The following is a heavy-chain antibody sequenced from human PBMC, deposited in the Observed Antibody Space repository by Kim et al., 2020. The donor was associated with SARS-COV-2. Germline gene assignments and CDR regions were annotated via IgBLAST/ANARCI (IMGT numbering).Heavy chain of an antibody. CDR1: GGSFSGYY. CDR2: INHSGST. D-gene: IGHD2-2*01. CDR3: ARDGPRSTSWKNYYYYGMDV. V-gene: IGHV4-34*01. J-gene: IGHJ6*02. Sequence: SETLSLTCAVYGGSFSGYYWSWIRQPPGKGLEWIGEINHSGSTNYNPSLKSRVTISVDTSKNQFSLKLSSVTAADTAVYYCARDGPRSTSWKNYYYYGMDVWGQGTTVTVSS.